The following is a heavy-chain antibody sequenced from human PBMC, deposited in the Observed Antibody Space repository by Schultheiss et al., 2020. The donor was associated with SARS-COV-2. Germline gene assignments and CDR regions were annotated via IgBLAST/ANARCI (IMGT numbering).Heavy chain of an antibody. Sequence: GGSLRLSCAASGFTFSSYEMNWVRQAPGKGLEWVSYISSSGSTIYYADSVKGRFTISRDNAKNSLYLQMNSLRAEDTAVYYCARPSISSSEFDYWGQGTLVTVSS. D-gene: IGHD2-2*01. CDR2: ISSSGSTI. V-gene: IGHV3-48*03. CDR3: ARPSISSSEFDY. J-gene: IGHJ4*02. CDR1: GFTFSSYE.